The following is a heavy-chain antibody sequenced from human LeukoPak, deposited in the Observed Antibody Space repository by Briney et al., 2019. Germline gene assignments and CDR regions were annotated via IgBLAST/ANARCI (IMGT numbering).Heavy chain of an antibody. CDR1: GVPFSGYY. Sequence: SETLSLTCAVFGVPFSGYYWSWVRQPPGKGLEWIGEIYHSGSTNYNPSLKSRVTISVDKSKNQFSLKLSSVTAADTAVYYCAVNYYGSGSYHPSITTVWGQGTMVTVSS. D-gene: IGHD3-10*01. CDR2: IYHSGST. CDR3: AVNYYGSGSYHPSITTV. J-gene: IGHJ3*01. V-gene: IGHV4-34*01.